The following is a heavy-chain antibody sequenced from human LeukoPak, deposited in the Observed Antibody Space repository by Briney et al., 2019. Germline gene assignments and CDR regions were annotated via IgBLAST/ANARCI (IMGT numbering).Heavy chain of an antibody. V-gene: IGHV3-23*01. D-gene: IGHD2-15*01. CDR1: GFSFSSYW. Sequence: GGSLRLSCAASGFSFSSYWMTWVRQAPGKGLEWVSVIGGSGGRTHYADSVKGRLTISRDNSKNTLYLQMNSLRAEDTAVYYCAKEISAAYYNYYGMDVWGQGTTVTVSS. CDR3: AKEISAAYYNYYGMDV. J-gene: IGHJ6*02. CDR2: IGGSGGRT.